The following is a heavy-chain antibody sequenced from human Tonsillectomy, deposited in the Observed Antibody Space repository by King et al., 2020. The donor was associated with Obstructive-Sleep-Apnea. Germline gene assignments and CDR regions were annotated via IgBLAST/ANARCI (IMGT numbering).Heavy chain of an antibody. CDR2: ISGDNGNT. D-gene: IGHD4-23*01. Sequence: VQLVESEAEVKKPGASVKVSCQASGYTFPSFDISWVRQAPGQGLEWMGWISGDNGNTYYAQNLQGRVTMNTDTSTRTAYMELGSLRSDDSAVYYCAAGGAMDVWGQGTTVTVAS. J-gene: IGHJ6*02. V-gene: IGHV1-18*01. CDR3: AAGGAMDV. CDR1: GYTFPSFD.